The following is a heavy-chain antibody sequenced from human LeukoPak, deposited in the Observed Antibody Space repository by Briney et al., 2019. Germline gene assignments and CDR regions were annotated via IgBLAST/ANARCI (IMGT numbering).Heavy chain of an antibody. CDR1: GFTFSSYA. Sequence: GGSLRLSCAASGFTFSSYAMSWVRQAPGKGLEWVSGIRGSGTTTYYADSVKGRFTVSRDNSKNTLYLQMNSLRAEDTAVYYCAKAERSSSWSYYFGMDVWGQGTTVTVSS. D-gene: IGHD6-13*01. V-gene: IGHV3-23*01. J-gene: IGHJ6*02. CDR3: AKAERSSSWSYYFGMDV. CDR2: IRGSGTTT.